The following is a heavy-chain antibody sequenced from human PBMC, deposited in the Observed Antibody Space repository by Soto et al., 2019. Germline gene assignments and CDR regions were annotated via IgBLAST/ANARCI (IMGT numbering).Heavy chain of an antibody. Sequence: ASVKVSCKASGYTFTSYGISWVRQAPGQGLEWMGWISAYNGNTNYAQKPQGRVTMTTDTSTSTAYMELRSLRSDDTAVYYCARDISSSSTPNNWFDPWGQGTLVTVSS. CDR2: ISAYNGNT. CDR1: GYTFTSYG. J-gene: IGHJ5*02. D-gene: IGHD6-6*01. CDR3: ARDISSSSTPNNWFDP. V-gene: IGHV1-18*01.